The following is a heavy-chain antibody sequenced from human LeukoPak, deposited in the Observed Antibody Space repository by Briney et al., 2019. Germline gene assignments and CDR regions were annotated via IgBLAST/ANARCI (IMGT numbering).Heavy chain of an antibody. CDR2: ISSSSSTI. J-gene: IGHJ5*02. CDR1: GFTFSSYS. CDR3: ARDLGSYGYWFDP. V-gene: IGHV3-48*04. D-gene: IGHD5-18*01. Sequence: PGGSLRLSCAASGFTFSSYSMNWVRQAPGKGLEWVSYISSSSSTIYYADSVKGRFTISRDNAKNSLYLQMNSLRAEDTAVYYCARDLGSYGYWFDPWGQGTLVTVSS.